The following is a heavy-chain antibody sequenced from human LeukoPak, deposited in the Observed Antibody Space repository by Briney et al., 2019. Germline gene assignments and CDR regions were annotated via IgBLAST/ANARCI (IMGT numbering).Heavy chain of an antibody. CDR2: IIPMFGTA. Sequence: SVKVSCKASGGTFSSYAISWVRQAPGQGLEWMGGIIPMFGTANYAQKIQGRVTITADKSTSTAYMELSSLRSEDTAVYYCARAGRRLFGVLIPLSFDYWGQGTPVTVSS. CDR1: GGTFSSYA. CDR3: ARAGRRLFGVLIPLSFDY. V-gene: IGHV1-69*06. J-gene: IGHJ4*02. D-gene: IGHD3-3*01.